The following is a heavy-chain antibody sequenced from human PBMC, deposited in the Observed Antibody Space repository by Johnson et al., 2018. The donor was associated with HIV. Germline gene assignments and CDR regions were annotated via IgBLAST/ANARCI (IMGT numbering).Heavy chain of an antibody. D-gene: IGHD3-9*01. CDR2: ISYDGSDK. CDR3: ARDSDISLGVAGAFDI. CDR1: GFTFSSYA. V-gene: IGHV3-30*14. J-gene: IGHJ3*02. Sequence: QMQLVESGGGVVQPGRSLRLSCAASGFTFSSYAMHWVRQAPAKGLEWVAVISYDGSDKYYADSVKGRFTISRDNSKNTLDLQMNSLRAEDTAVYYCARDSDISLGVAGAFDIWGQGTMVTVSA.